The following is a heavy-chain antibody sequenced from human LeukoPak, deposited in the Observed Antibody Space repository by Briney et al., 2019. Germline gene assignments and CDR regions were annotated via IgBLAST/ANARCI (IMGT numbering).Heavy chain of an antibody. CDR1: GGSISSYY. Sequence: SETLSLTCTVSGGSISSYYWSWIRQPPVKGLEWIGYIYYSGSTTYNPSLKSRVTISIDTSKNQFSLKLSSVTAADTAVYYCARGRAGGTGTYYYYYYLDVCGKGTTVTVSS. J-gene: IGHJ6*03. CDR2: IYYSGST. D-gene: IGHD3-16*01. V-gene: IGHV4-59*01. CDR3: ARGRAGGTGTYYYYYYLDV.